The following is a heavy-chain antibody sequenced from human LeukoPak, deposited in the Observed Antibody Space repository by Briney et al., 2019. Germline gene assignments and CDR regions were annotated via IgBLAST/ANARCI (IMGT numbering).Heavy chain of an antibody. J-gene: IGHJ6*02. Sequence: PGGSLRLSCPVSGFTFSSYAMSWVRQAPGRGREWVSVISSSGESAYYVDSVKGRFAISRDNSKNTLYLQMNSLRAEDTGVYYCVRDRPVTGQNYYYGMDVWGQGTTVTVSS. CDR1: GFTFSSYA. V-gene: IGHV3-23*01. D-gene: IGHD4-11*01. CDR2: ISSSGESA. CDR3: VRDRPVTGQNYYYGMDV.